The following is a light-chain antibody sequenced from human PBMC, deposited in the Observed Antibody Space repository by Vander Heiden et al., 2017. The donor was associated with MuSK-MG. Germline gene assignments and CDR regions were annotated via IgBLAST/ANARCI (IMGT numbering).Light chain of an antibody. V-gene: IGKV3-11*01. Sequence: EIVLTQSPGTLSLSPGERATLSCRASQSVDRYLAWDQQRPGQAPRLLIYDASIRAAGIQDRFSGSGSGTDFSLTISSLEPEDFAGYDGQQLRTFGGGTKVEIK. CDR2: DAS. J-gene: IGKJ4*01. CDR3: QQLRT. CDR1: QSVDRY.